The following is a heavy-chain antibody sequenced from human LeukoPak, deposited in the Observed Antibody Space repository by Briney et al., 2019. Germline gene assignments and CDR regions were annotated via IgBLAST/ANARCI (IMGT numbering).Heavy chain of an antibody. Sequence: SETLSLTCAVYGGSFSGYYWSWIRQPPGKGLEWIGEINHSGSTNYNPSLKSRVTISVDTSKNQFSLKLSSVTAADTAVYYCARGLNGDPDAFDIWGQGTMVTVSS. CDR2: INHSGST. CDR3: ARGLNGDPDAFDI. D-gene: IGHD2-21*02. V-gene: IGHV4-34*01. CDR1: GGSFSGYY. J-gene: IGHJ3*02.